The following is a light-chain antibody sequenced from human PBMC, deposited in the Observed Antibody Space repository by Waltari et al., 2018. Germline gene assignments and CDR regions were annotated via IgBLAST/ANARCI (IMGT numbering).Light chain of an antibody. CDR2: EVT. Sequence: QSALTPPPSASGSPGQSVTLSCTGTSNDVGGYNFVSWYQQHPGKAPKLMIFEVTKRPSGVPDRFAGSKSGNTASLTVSGLQAEDEADYYCTSYAGSNKAVFGGGTKLTVL. CDR1: SNDVGGYNF. V-gene: IGLV2-8*01. CDR3: TSYAGSNKAV. J-gene: IGLJ2*01.